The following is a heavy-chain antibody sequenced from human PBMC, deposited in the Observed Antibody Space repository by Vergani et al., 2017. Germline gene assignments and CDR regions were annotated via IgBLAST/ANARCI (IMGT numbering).Heavy chain of an antibody. V-gene: IGHV4-61*01. Sequence: QVQLQESGPGLVKPSETLSLTCTVSGGSVSSGSYYWSWIRQPPGKGLEWIGYIYYSGSTNYNPSLKSRVTISVDTAKNQFSLKLSSVTAADTAVYYCARGGGVAARPEYWGQGTLVTVSS. CDR3: ARGGGVAARPEY. D-gene: IGHD6-6*01. CDR2: IYYSGST. J-gene: IGHJ4*02. CDR1: GGSVSSGSYY.